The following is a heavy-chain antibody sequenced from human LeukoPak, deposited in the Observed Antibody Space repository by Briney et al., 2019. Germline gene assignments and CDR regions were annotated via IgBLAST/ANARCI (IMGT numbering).Heavy chain of an antibody. D-gene: IGHD3-22*01. CDR3: SRSAYYDGSGNYYDY. J-gene: IGHJ4*02. V-gene: IGHV3-7*01. CDR2: IKQDGSEK. Sequence: GGSLRLSCAASGFTFSSYWMSWVRQAPGKGLEWVANIKQDGSEKYYVDSVKGRLTISRDNAKNTLYLQMNGLRAEDTAVYYCSRSAYYDGSGNYYDYWGQGTLVTVSS. CDR1: GFTFSSYW.